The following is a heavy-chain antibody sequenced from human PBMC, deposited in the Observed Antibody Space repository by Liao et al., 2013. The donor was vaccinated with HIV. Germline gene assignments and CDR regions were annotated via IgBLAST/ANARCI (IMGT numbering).Heavy chain of an antibody. CDR1: GGSISNSNYQ. Sequence: QLQLQESGPGLVKPSATLSLTCTVSGGSISNSNYQWGWIRQPPGKGLEWVGSIHHSGRSDYNPSLKSRVSISADTSSNHVSLKLTSVTAADTAVYYCARGGRRALLGGFPQRYWGQGTLVTVSS. CDR2: IHHSGRS. CDR3: ARGGRRALLGGFPQRY. J-gene: IGHJ4*02. V-gene: IGHV4-39*02. D-gene: IGHD2-15*01.